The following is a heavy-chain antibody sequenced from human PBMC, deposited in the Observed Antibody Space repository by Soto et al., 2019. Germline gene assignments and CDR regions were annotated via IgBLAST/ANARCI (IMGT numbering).Heavy chain of an antibody. V-gene: IGHV3-23*01. Sequence: EVQLLESGGGLVQPGGSLRLSCAASGFTFSSYAMSWVRQAPGKGLEWVSAISGSGGSTYYADSVKGRFTISRDNSKNTLYLQMNSLRAEDTAVYYCAKGGLGGIAAAGRVDYWGQGTLVTVSS. CDR3: AKGGLGGIAAAGRVDY. J-gene: IGHJ4*02. CDR1: GFTFSSYA. D-gene: IGHD6-13*01. CDR2: ISGSGGST.